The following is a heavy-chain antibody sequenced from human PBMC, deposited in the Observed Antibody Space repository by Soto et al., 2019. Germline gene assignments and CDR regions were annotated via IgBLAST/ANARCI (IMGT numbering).Heavy chain of an antibody. V-gene: IGHV1-69*06. J-gene: IGHJ5*02. Sequence: SVKVSCKASGGTFGSDAITWVRQAPGQGLEWVGRIIPIFGTTNYAQNLQGRVTISADKSTLTSYMELHSLTSDDTALYYCARDRTDSGYYTNWLDPWGQGTKVTVSS. CDR2: IIPIFGTT. CDR1: GGTFGSDA. CDR3: ARDRTDSGYYTNWLDP. D-gene: IGHD3-22*01.